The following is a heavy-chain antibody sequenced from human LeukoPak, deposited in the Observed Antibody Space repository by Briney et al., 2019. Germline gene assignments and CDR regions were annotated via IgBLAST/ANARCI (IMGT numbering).Heavy chain of an antibody. CDR3: ARDKRGYDRLDAFDI. V-gene: IGHV4-30-4*01. J-gene: IGHJ3*02. D-gene: IGHD5-12*01. CDR1: GGSISSGDYY. Sequence: SETLSLICTVSGGSISSGDYYWSWIRQPPGKGLEWIGYIYYSGSTYYNPSLKSRVTISVDTSKNQFSLKLSSVTAADTAVYYCARDKRGYDRLDAFDIWGQGTMVTVSS. CDR2: IYYSGST.